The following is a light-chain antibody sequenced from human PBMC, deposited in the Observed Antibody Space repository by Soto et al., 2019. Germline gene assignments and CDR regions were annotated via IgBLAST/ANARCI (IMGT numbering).Light chain of an antibody. Sequence: DIHMTQSPSSLSASVGDRVTISCQASHDISDYLNWYQQKPGKAPKVLIFDASKLETGVPSRFSGSGSGTDFTFTITSLQPGDIATYYCQQYEDLLITFGQGRRLEIK. CDR1: HDISDY. CDR3: QQYEDLLIT. V-gene: IGKV1-33*01. J-gene: IGKJ5*01. CDR2: DAS.